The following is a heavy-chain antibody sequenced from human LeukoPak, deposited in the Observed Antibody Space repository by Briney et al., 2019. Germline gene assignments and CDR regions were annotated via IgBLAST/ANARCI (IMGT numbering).Heavy chain of an antibody. D-gene: IGHD4-23*01. J-gene: IGHJ4*02. CDR3: ARHDYAGNSGDY. CDR2: IGTSSSII. Sequence: GGSLRLSCAASGFTFSSYSMNWVRQTPGKGLEWVSHIGTSSSIIYYADSVKGRFTISRDNAKNSLYLQMNSLRDEDTAVYYCARHDYAGNSGDYWGQGTLVTVSS. CDR1: GFTFSSYS. V-gene: IGHV3-48*02.